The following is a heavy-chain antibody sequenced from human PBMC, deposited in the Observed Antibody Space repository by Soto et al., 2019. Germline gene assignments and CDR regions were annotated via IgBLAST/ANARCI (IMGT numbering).Heavy chain of an antibody. CDR1: GVTFSSYA. J-gene: IGHJ4*02. Sequence: PGGSLRLSCAASGVTFSSYAVGGVRQAPGKGLEWVSAISGSGGSTYYADSVKGRFTISRDNSKNTLYLQMNSLRAEDTAVYYCARDLWVDSYQFDYWGQGTLVTVSS. CDR2: ISGSGGST. CDR3: ARDLWVDSYQFDY. D-gene: IGHD5-18*01. V-gene: IGHV3-23*01.